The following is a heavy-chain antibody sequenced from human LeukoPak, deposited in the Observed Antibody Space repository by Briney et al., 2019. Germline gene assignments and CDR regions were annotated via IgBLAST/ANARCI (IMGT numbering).Heavy chain of an antibody. J-gene: IGHJ4*02. CDR2: ISSSGSTI. Sequence: GGSLRLSCAASGFTFSDYYMSWLRQAPGKGLEGVSYISSSGSTIYYADSVKGRFTISRDNAKNSLSLQMNSLRVEDKAVYYCARDFWSGSPDWGQGTLVTVSS. CDR1: GFTFSDYY. CDR3: ARDFWSGSPD. D-gene: IGHD3-3*01. V-gene: IGHV3-11*04.